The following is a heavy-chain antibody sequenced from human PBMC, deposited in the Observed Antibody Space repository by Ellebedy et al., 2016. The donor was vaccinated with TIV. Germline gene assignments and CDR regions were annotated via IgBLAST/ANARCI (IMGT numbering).Heavy chain of an antibody. CDR2: IWYDGSNK. CDR1: GFTFSTYG. CDR3: AKEVVVAANPRDY. Sequence: GGSLRLSCAASGFTFSTYGMHWVRQPPGKGLEWVAVIWYDGSNKYYADSVKGRFTISRDNSKNTLYLQMNSLRAEDTAVYYCAKEVVVAANPRDYWGQGTLVTVSS. V-gene: IGHV3-33*06. D-gene: IGHD2-15*01. J-gene: IGHJ4*02.